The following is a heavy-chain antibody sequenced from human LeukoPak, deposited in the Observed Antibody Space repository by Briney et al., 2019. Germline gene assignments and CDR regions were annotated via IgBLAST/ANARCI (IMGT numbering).Heavy chain of an antibody. CDR3: AREANYYDSSGYPQSTYYFDH. Sequence: ASETLSLTCTVSGGSISSYYWSWIRQPPGKGLEWIGYIYYSGSTNYNPSLKSRVTISVDTSKNQFSLKLSSVTAADTAVYYCAREANYYDSSGYPQSTYYFDHWGQGTLVTVSS. CDR2: IYYSGST. CDR1: GGSISSYY. J-gene: IGHJ4*02. V-gene: IGHV4-59*01. D-gene: IGHD3-22*01.